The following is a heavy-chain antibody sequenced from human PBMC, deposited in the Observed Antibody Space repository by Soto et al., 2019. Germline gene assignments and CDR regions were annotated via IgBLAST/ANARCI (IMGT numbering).Heavy chain of an antibody. D-gene: IGHD7-27*01. Sequence: GGSLRLSCAASGFTVSSNYMSWVRQAPGKGLEWVSVIYSGGSTYYADSVKGRFTISRHNSKNTLYLQMNSLRAEDTAVYYCARDGRALTGDESIDAFDIWGQGTMVTVSS. CDR1: GFTVSSNY. CDR2: IYSGGST. CDR3: ARDGRALTGDESIDAFDI. V-gene: IGHV3-53*04. J-gene: IGHJ3*02.